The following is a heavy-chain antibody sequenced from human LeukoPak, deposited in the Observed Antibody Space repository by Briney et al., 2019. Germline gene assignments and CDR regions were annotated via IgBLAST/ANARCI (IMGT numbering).Heavy chain of an antibody. D-gene: IGHD2-15*01. J-gene: IGHJ5*02. V-gene: IGHV1-18*01. Sequence: ASVKVSCKASGYTFTSYGISWVRQAPGQGLEWIGWISAYNGNTNYAQKLQGRVTMTTDTSTSTAYMELRSLRSDDTAVYYCARDVGREVGNNWFDPWGQGTLVTVSS. CDR2: ISAYNGNT. CDR1: GYTFTSYG. CDR3: ARDVGREVGNNWFDP.